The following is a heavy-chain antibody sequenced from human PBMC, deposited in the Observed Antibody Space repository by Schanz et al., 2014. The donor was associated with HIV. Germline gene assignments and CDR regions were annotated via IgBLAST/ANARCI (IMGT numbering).Heavy chain of an antibody. CDR3: ARLRGFLWLGDHPYSFDY. D-gene: IGHD3-10*01. V-gene: IGHV3-48*04. Sequence: EVQLVESGGGLVQPGGSLRLSCVASGFTFNNYAMTWVRQAPGKGLEWVSSLSGSGSNIYYADSVKGRFTISRDNGKNSLFLQMNSLRAEDTAVYYCARLRGFLWLGDHPYSFDYWGQGTLVTVSS. J-gene: IGHJ4*02. CDR1: GFTFNNYA. CDR2: LSGSGSNI.